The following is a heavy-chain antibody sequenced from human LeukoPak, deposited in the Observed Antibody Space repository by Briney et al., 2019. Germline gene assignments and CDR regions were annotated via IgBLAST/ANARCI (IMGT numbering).Heavy chain of an antibody. Sequence: GGSLRLSCAASGFTLSSYEMKWARQAPGKGLEWVSYLSSSGTSISYADSVKGRFTISRDNAKNSLYLQMNSLRAEDTAVYYCAELGITMIGGVWGKGTTVTISS. CDR2: LSSSGTSI. CDR1: GFTLSSYE. D-gene: IGHD3-10*02. J-gene: IGHJ6*04. CDR3: AELGITMIGGV. V-gene: IGHV3-48*03.